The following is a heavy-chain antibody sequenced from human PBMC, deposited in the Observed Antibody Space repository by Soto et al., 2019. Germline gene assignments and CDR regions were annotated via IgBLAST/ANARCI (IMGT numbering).Heavy chain of an antibody. CDR1: GFTFSSYA. J-gene: IGHJ6*02. D-gene: IGHD6-13*01. CDR3: AKGRRGGSSWYSPYYYGMDV. Sequence: PGGSLRLSCAASGFTFSSYAMSWVRQAPGKGLEWVSAISGSGGSTYYADSVKGRFTISRDNSKNTLYLQMNSLRAEDTAVYYCAKGRRGGSSWYSPYYYGMDVWGQGTTVTVSS. V-gene: IGHV3-23*01. CDR2: ISGSGGST.